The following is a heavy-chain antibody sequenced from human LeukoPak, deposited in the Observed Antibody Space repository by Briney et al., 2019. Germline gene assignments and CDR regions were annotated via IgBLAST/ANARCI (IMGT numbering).Heavy chain of an antibody. CDR3: ARDLASCAGDCYSDGFDY. Sequence: SETLSLTCTVSGYSISSGYYWGWIRQSPGKGLEWIGSIYHGGSTYYNPSLRSRVIVSVDTSKNHFSLKMRSVTAADTAVYYCARDLASCAGDCYSDGFDYWGQGALVTVSS. J-gene: IGHJ4*02. V-gene: IGHV4-38-2*02. CDR1: GYSISSGYY. CDR2: IYHGGST. D-gene: IGHD2-21*02.